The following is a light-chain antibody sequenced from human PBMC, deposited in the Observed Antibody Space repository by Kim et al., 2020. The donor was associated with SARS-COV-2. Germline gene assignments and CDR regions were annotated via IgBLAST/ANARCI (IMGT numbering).Light chain of an antibody. CDR2: RNS. J-gene: IGLJ3*02. CDR3: ATWDDSLSGWV. CDR1: TSDIGSNY. V-gene: IGLV1-47*01. Sequence: QSVLTQPPSASGTPGQRVTISCSGSTSDIGSNYVYWYQQLPGTAPKLLILRNSQRPSGVPDRFSGSKSGTSASLAISGLRSEDEADYYCATWDDSLSGWVFGGGTQLTAL.